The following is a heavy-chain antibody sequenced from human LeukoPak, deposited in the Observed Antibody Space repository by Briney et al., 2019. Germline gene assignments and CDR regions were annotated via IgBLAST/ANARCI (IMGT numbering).Heavy chain of an antibody. CDR2: ISYDGSNK. V-gene: IGHV3-30*18. CDR1: GFTFSSYS. Sequence: GRTLRLSCAASGFTFSSYSMHWVRQAPGKRLEWLAVISYDGSNKYYANSVNGRFTISRDNSNNTLYLQMNSLRAEETAVYYCAKARRILTTIDYWGQGTLGTVSS. J-gene: IGHJ4*02. D-gene: IGHD2-21*01. CDR3: AKARRILTTIDY.